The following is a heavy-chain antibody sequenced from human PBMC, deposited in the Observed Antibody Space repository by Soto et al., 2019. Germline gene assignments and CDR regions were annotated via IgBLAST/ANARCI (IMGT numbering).Heavy chain of an antibody. Sequence: QVQLKESGTGLVKPSETLSLTCTVSGDSVSSSNYYWSWIRQPPGKGLEWIGYSYYSGSTNYNPPLKRRVTISVDTSKHHFSLKMTSVSAADTAVYYCASASENLLVQPQFDDWGQGTLVTVSS. CDR3: ASASENLLVQPQFDD. CDR1: GDSVSSSNYY. J-gene: IGHJ4*02. D-gene: IGHD6-13*01. CDR2: SYYSGST. V-gene: IGHV4-61*03.